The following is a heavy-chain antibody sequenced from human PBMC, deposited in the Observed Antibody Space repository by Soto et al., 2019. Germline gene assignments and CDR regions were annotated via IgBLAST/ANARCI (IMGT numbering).Heavy chain of an antibody. J-gene: IGHJ5*02. D-gene: IGHD3-16*01. Sequence: PSETLSLTCTVSGGSISNYYWSWIRQPPGKGLEWIGYIYYSGSTNYNPSLKSRVTISVDTSKNQFSLKLSSVTAADTAVYYCAREVYGGNSVWANWFDPWGQGTLVTVSS. CDR3: AREVYGGNSVWANWFDP. CDR1: GGSISNYY. CDR2: IYYSGST. V-gene: IGHV4-59*01.